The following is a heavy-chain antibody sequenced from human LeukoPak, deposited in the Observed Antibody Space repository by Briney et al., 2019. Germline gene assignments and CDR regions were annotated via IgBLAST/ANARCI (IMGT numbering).Heavy chain of an antibody. CDR2: MYYSGST. J-gene: IGHJ5*02. Sequence: SGTLSLTCAVYGGSFSGYYWSWIRQPPGKGLEWIGYMYYSGSTYYNPSLKSRATISVDTSKNQFSLKLSSVTAADTAVYYCARPYYYDSRIDPWGQGTLVTVSS. CDR3: ARPYYYDSRIDP. D-gene: IGHD3-22*01. V-gene: IGHV4-30-4*08. CDR1: GGSFSGYY.